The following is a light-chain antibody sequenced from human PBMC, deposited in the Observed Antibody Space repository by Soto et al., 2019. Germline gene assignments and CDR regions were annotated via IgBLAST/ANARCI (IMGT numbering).Light chain of an antibody. V-gene: IGKV3-20*01. CDR1: QSVSSSY. J-gene: IGKJ4*01. CDR3: QQYGSSPLT. CDR2: GAS. Sequence: EIVLTQSPGTLSLSPGERATLSCRASQSVSSSYLAWYQQKPGQAPRLLIYGASSRATGIPDRFSGSGSGTDFTLTMSGLEPEDFAVYYCQQYGSSPLTFGGGTKVEI.